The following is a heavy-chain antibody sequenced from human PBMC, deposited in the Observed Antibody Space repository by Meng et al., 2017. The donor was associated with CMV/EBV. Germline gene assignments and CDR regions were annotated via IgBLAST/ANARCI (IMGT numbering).Heavy chain of an antibody. J-gene: IGHJ6*02. CDR1: GYSFPTYW. CDR2: INPGDSDT. Sequence: GESLKISCTGSGYSFPTYWIAWVRHMPGKGLEWMGIINPGDSDTKYSPSFEGQVTISADKSIGAAYLQWTSLKASDTAIYYCARAAYYYILTVYYSHEYYGMDVWGQGTTVTVSS. CDR3: ARAAYYYILTVYYSHEYYGMDV. D-gene: IGHD3-9*01. V-gene: IGHV5-51*01.